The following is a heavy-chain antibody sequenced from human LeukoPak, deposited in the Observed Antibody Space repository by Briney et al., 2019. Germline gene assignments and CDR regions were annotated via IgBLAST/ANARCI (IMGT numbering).Heavy chain of an antibody. V-gene: IGHV3-7*01. Sequence: PGGSLRLSCAASGFTFSSYWMSWVRQAPGKGLEWVANIKQDGSEKYYVDSVKGRFTISRDNAKNSLYLQMNSLRAEDTAVYYCARDLRYSGYGIFDYWGQGTLATVSS. CDR1: GFTFSSYW. CDR2: IKQDGSEK. CDR3: ARDLRYSGYGIFDY. J-gene: IGHJ4*02. D-gene: IGHD5-12*01.